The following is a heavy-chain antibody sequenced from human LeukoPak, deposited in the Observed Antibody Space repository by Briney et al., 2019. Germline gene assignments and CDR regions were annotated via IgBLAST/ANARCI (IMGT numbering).Heavy chain of an antibody. CDR1: GDEFSVYD. Sequence: SVKVSCKASGDEFSVYDMMWVRQAPGQGLEWMGGIVPIYPTVNYAQKFQDRITITADASTRTAYMQLSSLRSDDTAVYYCARAAAGFVGSGPNYFAFWGQGTLVTVSS. D-gene: IGHD6-19*01. CDR2: IVPIYPTV. V-gene: IGHV1-69*13. J-gene: IGHJ4*02. CDR3: ARAAAGFVGSGPNYFAF.